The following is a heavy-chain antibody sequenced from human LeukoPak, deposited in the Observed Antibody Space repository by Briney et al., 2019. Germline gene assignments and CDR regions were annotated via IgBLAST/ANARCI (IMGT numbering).Heavy chain of an antibody. J-gene: IGHJ4*02. CDR2: INKDGTYT. D-gene: IGHD1-26*01. V-gene: IGHV3-74*01. CDR3: ARGGSHGY. CDR1: GFTFSSSW. Sequence: GGSLRLSCAASGFTFSSSWMHWVRQALGKGLVWVSRINKDGTYTSYADSVKGRFTISRDNAKNTVFLQMNSLRAEDTAVYYCARGGSHGYWGQGTLVTVSS.